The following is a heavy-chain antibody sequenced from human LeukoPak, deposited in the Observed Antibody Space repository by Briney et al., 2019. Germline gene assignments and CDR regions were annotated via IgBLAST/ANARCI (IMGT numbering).Heavy chain of an antibody. D-gene: IGHD3-22*01. CDR2: IIPIFATA. Sequence: SVKVSCKASGGTFSSYAISWVRQAPGQGLEWMGGIIPIFATANYAQKFQGRVTITADESTSTAYMELSGLRSEDTAVYYCARGPITTRSHFDYWGQGTLVTVSS. J-gene: IGHJ4*02. V-gene: IGHV1-69*13. CDR3: ARGPITTRSHFDY. CDR1: GGTFSSYA.